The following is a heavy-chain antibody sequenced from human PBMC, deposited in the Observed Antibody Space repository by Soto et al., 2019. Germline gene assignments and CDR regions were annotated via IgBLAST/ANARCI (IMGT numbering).Heavy chain of an antibody. J-gene: IGHJ3*02. D-gene: IGHD5-18*01. CDR1: GGTFSSYA. CDR3: ARRIRGYSYGYGDAFDI. CDR2: IIPIFGTA. V-gene: IGHV1-69*13. Sequence: RASVKVSCKASGGTFSSYAISWVRQAPGQGLEWMGGIIPIFGTANYAQKFQGRVTITADESTSTAYMELSSLRSEDTAVYYCARRIRGYSYGYGDAFDIWGQGTMVTVSS.